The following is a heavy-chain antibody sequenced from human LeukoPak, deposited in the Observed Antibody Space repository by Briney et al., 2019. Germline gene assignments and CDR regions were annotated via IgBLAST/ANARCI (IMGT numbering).Heavy chain of an antibody. Sequence: PSETLSLTCAVSGVSISSSEWWIWVRQPPGQGLEWIGEIHRAGRTRYNPSLKSRVTISMDYSKDQFSLKLISVTAADTAIYYCGKTDIYFNPIDYWGPGSLVTVSS. D-gene: IGHD3-9*01. CDR3: GKTDIYFNPIDY. CDR2: IHRAGRT. V-gene: IGHV4-4*02. J-gene: IGHJ4*02. CDR1: GVSISSSEW.